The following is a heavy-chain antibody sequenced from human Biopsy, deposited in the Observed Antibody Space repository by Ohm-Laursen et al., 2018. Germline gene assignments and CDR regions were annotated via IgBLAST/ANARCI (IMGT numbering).Heavy chain of an antibody. V-gene: IGHV3-48*03. CDR1: GFTFSSYE. D-gene: IGHD3-3*01. CDR3: VRASIFGVATSGFYYYGMDV. J-gene: IGHJ6*02. CDR2: ISSSGSTI. Sequence: SLRLSCAASGFTFSSYEMNWVRQAPGKGLEWVSYISSSGSTIYYADSVKGRFTISRDNAKNSLYLQMNSLRAEDTAVYYCVRASIFGVATSGFYYYGMDVWGQGTTVTVSS.